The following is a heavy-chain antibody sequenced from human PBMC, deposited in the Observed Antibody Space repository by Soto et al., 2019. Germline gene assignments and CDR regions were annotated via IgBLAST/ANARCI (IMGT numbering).Heavy chain of an antibody. J-gene: IGHJ3*02. V-gene: IGHV3-7*05. CDR3: AREGTQLGEAVVAATADANAFDI. D-gene: IGHD2-15*01. CDR2: IKQDGSEK. Sequence: GGSLRLSCAASGFTFSSYWMSWVRQAPGKGLEWVANIKQDGSEKYYVDSVKGRFTISRDNAKNSLYLQMNSLRAEDTAVYYCAREGTQLGEAVVAATADANAFDIWGQGTMVTVSS. CDR1: GFTFSSYW.